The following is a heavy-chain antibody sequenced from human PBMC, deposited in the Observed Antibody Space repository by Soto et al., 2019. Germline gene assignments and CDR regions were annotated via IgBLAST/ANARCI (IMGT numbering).Heavy chain of an antibody. Sequence: GGSLRLSCAASGFTFSSYGMHWVRQAPGKGLEWVAVIWYDGSNKYYADSVKGRFTISRDNSKNTLYLQMNSLRAEDTAVYYCARDPSCYDYYYYYYMDVWGKGTTVTVSS. V-gene: IGHV3-33*01. D-gene: IGHD5-12*01. CDR2: IWYDGSNK. CDR3: ARDPSCYDYYYYYYMDV. CDR1: GFTFSSYG. J-gene: IGHJ6*03.